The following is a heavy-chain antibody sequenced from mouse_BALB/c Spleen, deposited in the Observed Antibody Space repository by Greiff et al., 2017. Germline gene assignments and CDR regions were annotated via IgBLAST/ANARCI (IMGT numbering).Heavy chain of an antibody. CDR1: GYTFTSYW. Sequence: QVQLQQPGAELVKPGASVKLSCKASGYTFTSYWMHWVKQRPGQGLEWIGEIDPSDSYTNYNQKFKGKATLTVDKSSSTAYMQLSSLTSEDSAVYYCARNYRDDDYAMDDWGQGTSVTVSS. J-gene: IGHJ4*01. CDR2: IDPSDSYT. D-gene: IGHD2-14*01. V-gene: IGHV1-69*02. CDR3: ARNYRDDDYAMDD.